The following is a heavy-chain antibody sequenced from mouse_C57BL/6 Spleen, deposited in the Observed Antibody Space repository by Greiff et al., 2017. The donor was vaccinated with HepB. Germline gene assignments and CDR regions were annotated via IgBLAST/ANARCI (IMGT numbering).Heavy chain of an antibody. CDR1: GYTFTSYW. CDR2: IHPSDSDT. V-gene: IGHV1-74*01. CDR3: AIPPTVVATDWYFDV. D-gene: IGHD1-1*01. J-gene: IGHJ1*03. Sequence: VQLQQPGAELVKPGASVKVSCKASGYTFTSYWMHWVKQRPGQGLEWIGRIHPSDSDTNYNQKFKGKATLTVDESSSTAYMQLSSLTSEDSAVYYCAIPPTVVATDWYFDVWGTGTTVTVSS.